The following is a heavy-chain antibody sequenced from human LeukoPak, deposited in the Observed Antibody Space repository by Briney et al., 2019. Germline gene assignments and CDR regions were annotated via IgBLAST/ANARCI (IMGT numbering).Heavy chain of an antibody. D-gene: IGHD3-22*01. V-gene: IGHV4-34*01. J-gene: IGHJ4*02. CDR3: ARGHFVYDSSGYNDY. Sequence: SETLSLTCAVYGGSFSGYYWSWTRQPPGKGLEWIGEINHSGSTNYNPSLKSRVTISVDTSKNQFSLKLSSVTAADTAVYYCARGHFVYDSSGYNDYWGQGTLVTVSS. CDR2: INHSGST. CDR1: GGSFSGYY.